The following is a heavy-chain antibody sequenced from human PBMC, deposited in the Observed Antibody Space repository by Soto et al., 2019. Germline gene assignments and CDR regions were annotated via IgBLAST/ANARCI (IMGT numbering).Heavy chain of an antibody. CDR1: GFTVSSNY. V-gene: IGHV3-53*01. CDR3: ARDYGSGIFDY. D-gene: IGHD3-10*01. J-gene: IGHJ4*02. Sequence: EVQLVESGGGLIQPGGSLRLSCAASGFTVSSNYMSWVRQAPGKGLEWVSVIYSGGSTYYADSVKGRFTISRDNSKNTLYLPRNSLRAEDTAVYFCARDYGSGIFDYWGQGTLVTVSS. CDR2: IYSGGST.